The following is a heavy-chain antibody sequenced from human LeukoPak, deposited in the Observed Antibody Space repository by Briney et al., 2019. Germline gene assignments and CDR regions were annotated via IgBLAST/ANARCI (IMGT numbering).Heavy chain of an antibody. CDR3: ARSYDSSGYYFNLGFDY. CDR1: GGSISSYY. J-gene: IGHJ4*02. V-gene: IGHV4-59*08. CDR2: IYYSGST. Sequence: PSETLSLTCTVSGGSISSYYWSWIRQPPGKGLEWIGYIYYSGSTNYNPSLKSRVTISVDTSKNQSSLKLSSVTAADTAVYYCARSYDSSGYYFNLGFDYWGQGTLVTVSS. D-gene: IGHD3-22*01.